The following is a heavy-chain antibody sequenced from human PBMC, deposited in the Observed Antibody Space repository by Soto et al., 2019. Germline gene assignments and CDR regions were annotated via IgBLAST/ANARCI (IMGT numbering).Heavy chain of an antibody. CDR3: ARGDYYGSGSYYNGADY. D-gene: IGHD3-10*01. CDR1: GGSVSSGSYY. Sequence: QVQLQGSGPGLVKPSETLSLTCTVSGGSVSSGSYYWSWIRQPPGKGLEWIGYIYYSGSTNYNPSLKSRVTISVDTSKNQFSLKLSSVTAADTAVYYCARGDYYGSGSYYNGADYWGQGTLVTVSS. V-gene: IGHV4-61*01. J-gene: IGHJ4*02. CDR2: IYYSGST.